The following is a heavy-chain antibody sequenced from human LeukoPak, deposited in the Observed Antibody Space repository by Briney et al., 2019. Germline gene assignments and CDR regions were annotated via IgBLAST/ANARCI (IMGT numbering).Heavy chain of an antibody. CDR1: GYTFTSYY. J-gene: IGHJ4*02. CDR2: INPSGGST. V-gene: IGHV1-46*01. D-gene: IGHD6-25*01. CDR3: ARARNIAAPDY. Sequence: ASVKVSCKASGYTFTSYYMHWVRQAPGQGLEWMGIINPSGGSTSYAQKFQGRVTMTRDTSTSTAYMELSSLRSEDTAVYYCARARNIAAPDYWGQGTLVTVSS.